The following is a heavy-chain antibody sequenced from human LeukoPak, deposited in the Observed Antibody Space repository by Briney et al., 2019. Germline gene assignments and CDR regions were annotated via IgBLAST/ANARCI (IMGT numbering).Heavy chain of an antibody. V-gene: IGHV3-74*01. CDR1: GFTFSSYW. CDR3: ARDPGSWYGTYYFDY. J-gene: IGHJ4*02. CDR2: INSDGSST. Sequence: GGSLRLSCAASGFTFSSYWMHWVRQAPGKGLVWVSRINSDGSSTSYADSVKGRFTISRDNSKNTLYLQMNSLRAEDTAVYYCARDPGSWYGTYYFDYWGQGTLVTVSS. D-gene: IGHD6-13*01.